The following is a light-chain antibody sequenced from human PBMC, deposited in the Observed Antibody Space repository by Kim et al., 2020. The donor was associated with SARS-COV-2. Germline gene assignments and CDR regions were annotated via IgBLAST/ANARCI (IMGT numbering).Light chain of an antibody. CDR1: TGAVTSGHY. Sequence: QAVVTQEPSLTVSPGGTVTLTCGSSTGAVTSGHYPYWFQQKPGQAPTTLIYDTDNKHSWTPARFSGSLLGGKAALTLSGAQPEDEADYYCSLSCGGAPWVFGGGTQLTVL. CDR2: DTD. V-gene: IGLV7-46*01. CDR3: SLSCGGAPWV. J-gene: IGLJ3*02.